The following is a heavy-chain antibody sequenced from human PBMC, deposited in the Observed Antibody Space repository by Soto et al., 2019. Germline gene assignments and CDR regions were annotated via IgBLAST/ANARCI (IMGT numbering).Heavy chain of an antibody. Sequence: QVQLVESGGGVVQPGRSLRLSCAASGFTFSSYAMHWVRQAPGKGLEWGAVISYDGSNKYYSDSVKGRFTISRDNSKNTLYLQMNSLRAEDTAVYYCARDRFSGWYMGYFDYWGQGTLVTVS. J-gene: IGHJ4*02. CDR2: ISYDGSNK. CDR1: GFTFSSYA. CDR3: ARDRFSGWYMGYFDY. V-gene: IGHV3-30-3*01. D-gene: IGHD6-19*01.